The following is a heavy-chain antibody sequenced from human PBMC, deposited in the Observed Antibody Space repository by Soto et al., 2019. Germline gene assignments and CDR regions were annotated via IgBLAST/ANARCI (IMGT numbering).Heavy chain of an antibody. CDR1: GSSITCNY. D-gene: IGHD6-19*01. Sequence: SDTLSITCTGSGSSITCNYWSWIRQPPGKGLEWIGYIYDSGSTNYSPSLQSRVTMSVDRSKNQFSLALTSVTAADTAVYFCARYRRGTGWYYLDYWGQG. CDR3: ARYRRGTGWYYLDY. J-gene: IGHJ4*02. CDR2: IYDSGST. V-gene: IGHV4-59*01.